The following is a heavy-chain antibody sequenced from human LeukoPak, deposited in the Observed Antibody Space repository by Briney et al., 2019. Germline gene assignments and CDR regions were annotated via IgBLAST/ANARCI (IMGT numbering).Heavy chain of an antibody. V-gene: IGHV4-59*08. CDR1: GGSISSYY. J-gene: IGHJ6*02. CDR3: ASYMTTVTTYIYGMDV. D-gene: IGHD4-11*01. CDR2: IYYSGST. Sequence: PSETPSLTCTVSGGSISSYYRSWIRQPPGKGLEWIGYIYYSGSTNYNPSLKSRVTISVDTSKNQFSLKLSSVTAADTAVYYCASYMTTVTTYIYGMDVWGQGTTVTVSS.